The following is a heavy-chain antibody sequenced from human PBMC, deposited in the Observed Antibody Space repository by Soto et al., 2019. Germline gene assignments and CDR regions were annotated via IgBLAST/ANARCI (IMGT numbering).Heavy chain of an antibody. V-gene: IGHV3-48*02. CDR2: ISSSSSTI. D-gene: IGHD3-3*01. CDR3: ARDQRGITIFGVVIIGHGMDV. J-gene: IGHJ6*02. CDR1: GCTFSSYS. Sequence: GGSLRLSCAASGCTFSSYSMNWVRQAPGKGLEWVSYISSSSSTIYYADSVKGRFTISRDNAKNSLYLQMNSLRDEDTAVYYCARDQRGITIFGVVIIGHGMDVWGQETTVTVSS.